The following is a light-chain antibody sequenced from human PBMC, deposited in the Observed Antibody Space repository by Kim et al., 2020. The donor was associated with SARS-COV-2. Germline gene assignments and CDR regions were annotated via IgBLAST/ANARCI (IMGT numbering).Light chain of an antibody. V-gene: IGKV1-39*01. J-gene: IGKJ3*01. CDR2: AAS. CDR3: QQSYSTPT. Sequence: SASVGDRVTITCRASQSISSYLNWYQQKPGKAPKLLIYAASSLQSGVPSRVSGSGSGTDFTLTISSLQPEDFATYYCQQSYSTPTFGPGTKVDIK. CDR1: QSISSY.